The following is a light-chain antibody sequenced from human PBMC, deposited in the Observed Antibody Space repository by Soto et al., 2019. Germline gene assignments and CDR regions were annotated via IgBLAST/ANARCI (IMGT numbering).Light chain of an antibody. V-gene: IGLV2-8*01. CDR2: EVS. CDR1: SSDVGGYNY. J-gene: IGLJ2*01. Sequence: QSVLTQPPSASGSPGQSVTISCTGTSSDVGGYNYVSWYQQHPGKAPKLMIYEVSERPSGVPDRFSGSKSGNTASLTVSGLRAEDEADYYCSSYAGSNQGVFGGGTKVTVL. CDR3: SSYAGSNQGV.